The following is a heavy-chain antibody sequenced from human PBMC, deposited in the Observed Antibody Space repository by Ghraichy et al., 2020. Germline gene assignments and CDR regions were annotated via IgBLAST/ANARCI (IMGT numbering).Heavy chain of an antibody. CDR1: GFTFSNAW. CDR2: IKSKTDGGTT. D-gene: IGHD3-3*01. CDR3: TTVSEVLRFLEWLSHSDY. J-gene: IGHJ4*02. Sequence: GGSLRLSCAASGFTFSNAWMSWVRQAPGKGLEWVGRIKSKTDGGTTDYAAPVKGRFTISRDDSKNTLYLQMNSLKTEDTAVYYCTTVSEVLRFLEWLSHSDYWGQGTLVTVSS. V-gene: IGHV3-15*01.